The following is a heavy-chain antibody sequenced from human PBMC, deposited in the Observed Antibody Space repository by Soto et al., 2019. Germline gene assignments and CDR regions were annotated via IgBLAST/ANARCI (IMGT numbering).Heavy chain of an antibody. CDR2: IKQDGSEK. D-gene: IGHD4-17*01. J-gene: IGHJ4*02. CDR1: GFTFSSYG. CDR3: ARPTPPVYGDYSRYWFDY. V-gene: IGHV3-7*01. Sequence: GGSLRLSCAASGFTFSSYGMHWVRQAPGKGLEWVANIKQDGSEKYYVDSVKGRFTISRDNAKNSLYLQMNSLRAEDTAVYYCARPTPPVYGDYSRYWFDYWGQGTLVTVSS.